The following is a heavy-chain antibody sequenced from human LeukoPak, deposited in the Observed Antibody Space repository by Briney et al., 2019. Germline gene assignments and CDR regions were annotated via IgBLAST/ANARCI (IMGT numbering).Heavy chain of an antibody. CDR2: ISWNSGSI. Sequence: GGSLRLSCAASGFTFDDYAMHWVRQAPGKGLEWVSGISWNSGSIGYADSVKGRFTISRDNAKNSLYLQMNSLRAEDTALYYCAKDSVAAAGEPFWYFDYWGQGTLVTVSS. D-gene: IGHD6-13*01. V-gene: IGHV3-9*01. CDR3: AKDSVAAAGEPFWYFDY. CDR1: GFTFDDYA. J-gene: IGHJ4*02.